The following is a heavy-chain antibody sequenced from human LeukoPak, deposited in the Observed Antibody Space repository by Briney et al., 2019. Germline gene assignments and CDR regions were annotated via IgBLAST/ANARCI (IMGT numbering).Heavy chain of an antibody. CDR2: IDTNTGAT. CDR1: GYTFTAYY. V-gene: IGHV1-2*02. J-gene: IGHJ4*02. CDR3: ASEAFCAGGSCNVQRVAS. D-gene: IGHD2-8*02. Sequence: ASVKVSCKASGYTFTAYYIHWVRQAPGQGLEWMGWIDTNTGATKYAQKFQGRVAITRDTSTGTAYMELSSLISGDTALYYCASEAFCAGGSCNVQRVASWGPGTLVTVSS.